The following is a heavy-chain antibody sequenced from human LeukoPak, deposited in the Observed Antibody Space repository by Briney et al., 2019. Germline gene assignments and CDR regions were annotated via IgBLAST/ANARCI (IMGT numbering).Heavy chain of an antibody. Sequence: PGGPLRLPCTVSGFTFSSYGMHGARQAPGKGRVWVSRIYSDGISTSYADSVKGRFSISRDNSKNTLILQMDSLRADDTAIYYCAKILASGSGSYWGQGTLVLVSS. CDR2: IYSDGIST. V-gene: IGHV3-74*01. CDR1: GFTFSSYG. J-gene: IGHJ4*02. D-gene: IGHD3-10*01. CDR3: AKILASGSGSY.